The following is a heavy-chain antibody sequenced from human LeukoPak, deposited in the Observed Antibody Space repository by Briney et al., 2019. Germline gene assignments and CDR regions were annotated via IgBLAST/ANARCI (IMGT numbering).Heavy chain of an antibody. Sequence: GASVKVSCKAAGGTFSSYAISWVRQAPGQGLEWMGGIIPISGTTYYAQKFQGRVTIIADESTSTAYMELSSLRSEDTAVYYCARERGYSGSYYVDYWGQGTLVTVSA. CDR2: IIPISGTT. CDR3: ARERGYSGSYYVDY. CDR1: GGTFSSYA. V-gene: IGHV1-69*13. D-gene: IGHD1-26*01. J-gene: IGHJ4*02.